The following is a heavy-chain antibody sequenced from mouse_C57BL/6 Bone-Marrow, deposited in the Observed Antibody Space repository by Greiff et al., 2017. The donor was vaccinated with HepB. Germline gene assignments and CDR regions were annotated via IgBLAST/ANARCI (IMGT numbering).Heavy chain of an antibody. CDR3: ARENDGYPWFAY. CDR1: GYTFTSYW. CDR2: IHPNSGST. V-gene: IGHV1-64*01. D-gene: IGHD2-3*01. J-gene: IGHJ3*01. Sequence: VQLQQSGAELVKPGASVKLSCKASGYTFTSYWMHWVKQRPGQGLEWIGMIHPNSGSTNYNEKFNSKATLTVDKSSSTAYMQLSSLTSEDSAVYYCARENDGYPWFAYWGQGTLVTVSA.